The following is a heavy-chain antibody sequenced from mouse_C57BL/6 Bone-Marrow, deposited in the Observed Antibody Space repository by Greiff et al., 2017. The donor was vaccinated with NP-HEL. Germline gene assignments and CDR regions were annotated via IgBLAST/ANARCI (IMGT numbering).Heavy chain of an antibody. CDR3: ARPYYYGSSYNWYFDV. CDR1: GYTFTDYY. CDR2: INPYNGGT. Sequence: EVHLVESGPVLVKPGASVKMSCKASGYTFTDYYMNWVKQSHGKSLEWIGVINPYNGGTSYNQKFKGKAILTVDKSSSTAYMELNSLTSEDSAVYYCARPYYYGSSYNWYFDVWGTGTTVTVSS. J-gene: IGHJ1*03. V-gene: IGHV1-19*01. D-gene: IGHD1-1*01.